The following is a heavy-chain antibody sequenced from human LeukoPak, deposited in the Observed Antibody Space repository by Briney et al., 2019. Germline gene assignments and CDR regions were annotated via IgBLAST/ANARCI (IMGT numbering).Heavy chain of an antibody. J-gene: IGHJ6*03. CDR3: AKALEGCSGGGCFSGYMDV. CDR1: GFTFSNYA. Sequence: PGGSLRLSCAASGFTFSNYAMHWVRQAPGKGLDWVAIIRYDGSITYSTNSVKGRFTISRDNSKNTVYLQMNSLRDEDTAVYYCAKALEGCSGGGCFSGYMDVWGKGTTVAVSS. D-gene: IGHD2-15*01. V-gene: IGHV3-30*02. CDR2: IRYDGSIT.